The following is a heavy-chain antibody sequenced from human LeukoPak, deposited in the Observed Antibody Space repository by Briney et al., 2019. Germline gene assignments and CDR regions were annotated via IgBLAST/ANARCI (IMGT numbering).Heavy chain of an antibody. CDR2: IYPGDSDT. Sequence: GESLKISCQGSGYNFISYWIAWVRQMPGKGLEWMAIIYPGDSDTRYSPSFEGRVSISVDKSITTAYLQWSSLKASDTAMYYCARQASLAARRTYWGQGTQVTVSS. CDR1: GYNFISYW. J-gene: IGHJ4*02. CDR3: ARQASLAARRTY. V-gene: IGHV5-51*01. D-gene: IGHD6-6*01.